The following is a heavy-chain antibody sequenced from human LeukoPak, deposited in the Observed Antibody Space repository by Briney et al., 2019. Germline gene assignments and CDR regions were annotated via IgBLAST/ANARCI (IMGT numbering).Heavy chain of an antibody. CDR2: IYTSGST. CDR1: GGPFSGYY. V-gene: IGHV4-59*10. CDR3: ARIGVDTAMGGFDY. Sequence: SETLSLTCAVYGGPFSGYYWSWIRQPAGKGLEWIGRIYTSGSTNYNPSLKSRVTISVDTSKNQFSLKLSSVTAADTAVYYCARIGVDTAMGGFDYWGQGTLVTVSS. D-gene: IGHD5-18*01. J-gene: IGHJ4*02.